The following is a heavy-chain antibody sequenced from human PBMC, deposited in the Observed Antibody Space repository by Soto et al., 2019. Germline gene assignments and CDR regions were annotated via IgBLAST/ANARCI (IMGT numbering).Heavy chain of an antibody. CDR2: TIPIFGTA. CDR1: GGTFSSYA. V-gene: IGHV1-69*13. CDR3: ATTRWEQWLHAYYFDY. J-gene: IGHJ4*02. Sequence: SVKVSCKASGGTFSSYAISWVRQAPGQGLEWMGGTIPIFGTANYAQKFQGRVTITADESTSTAYMELSSLRSDDTAVYYCATTRWEQWLHAYYFDYWGQGTLVTVSS. D-gene: IGHD6-19*01.